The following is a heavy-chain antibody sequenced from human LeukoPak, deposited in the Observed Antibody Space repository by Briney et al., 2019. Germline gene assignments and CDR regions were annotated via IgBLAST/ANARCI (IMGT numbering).Heavy chain of an antibody. D-gene: IGHD5-18*01. V-gene: IGHV3-53*01. Sequence: GGSLTLSCAASGFSFSSNYMSWVRQAPGKGLEGVSVTYSGGNTYYADSVQRRFTISRDNSKTTLYLQMNSLRVVDTPVYYCATQRGYNYGLDYWGQGTLVTFPS. CDR1: GFSFSSNY. CDR2: TYSGGNT. J-gene: IGHJ4*02. CDR3: ATQRGYNYGLDY.